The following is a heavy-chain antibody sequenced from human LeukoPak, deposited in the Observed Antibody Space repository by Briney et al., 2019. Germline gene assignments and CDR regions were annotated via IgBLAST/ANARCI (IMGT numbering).Heavy chain of an antibody. Sequence: ASVKVSSKASGYSFTDYYIHWVRLAPGQGRVWMGWINPKSGGTHYAQKFQGRDSMTRDTSINTVHLELSSLKTNDTTVYYCARTREGVWGSYSPWGQGTLVTVSS. J-gene: IGHJ4*02. D-gene: IGHD3-16*01. CDR1: GYSFTDYY. CDR2: INPKSGGT. CDR3: ARTREGVWGSYSP. V-gene: IGHV1-2*02.